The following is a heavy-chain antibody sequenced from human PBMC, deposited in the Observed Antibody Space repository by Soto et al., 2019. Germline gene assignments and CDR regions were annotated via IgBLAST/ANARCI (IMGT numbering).Heavy chain of an antibody. CDR1: GLTFSSSA. V-gene: IGHV3-23*01. D-gene: IGHD3-10*01. J-gene: IGHJ6*02. CDR3: ANRARSRGMARMDV. Sequence: GGSLRLSCAACGLTFSSSAMSWVRQAPGKGLEWVSAISGSGGSTYYADSVKGRFTISRDNSKNTLYLQMNSLRAEDTAVYYCANRARSRGMARMDVWGQGTMVTVSS. CDR2: ISGSGGST.